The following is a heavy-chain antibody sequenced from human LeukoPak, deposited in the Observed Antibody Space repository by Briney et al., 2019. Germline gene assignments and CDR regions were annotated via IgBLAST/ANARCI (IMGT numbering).Heavy chain of an antibody. CDR2: IYYSGST. Sequence: SETLSLTCSVSGGSISSSSYYWDWIRQPPGKGLEWIGTIYYSGSTFYNPSLKSRVTISVDTSKNKFSLKLNSVTAADTAVYFCARGGISTGGADYWGQGTLVTVSS. J-gene: IGHJ4*02. V-gene: IGHV4-39*01. CDR3: ARGGISTGGADY. D-gene: IGHD6-13*01. CDR1: GGSISSSSYY.